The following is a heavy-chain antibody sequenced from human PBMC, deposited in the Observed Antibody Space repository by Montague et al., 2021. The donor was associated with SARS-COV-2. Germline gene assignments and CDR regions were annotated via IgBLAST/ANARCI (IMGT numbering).Heavy chain of an antibody. D-gene: IGHD3-16*01. V-gene: IGHV4-39*02. CDR1: GGSISSSTYY. Sequence: SETLSLTCNVSGGSISSSTYYWGWIRQPPGKGLEWIVNLYNGGTTYYSPSLKSRVTISVDTSKNHFSLNMASVTAADTAVYYCARTSKLRESSSGNYYYHAMDDWGQGTTVTVSS. CDR3: ARTSKLRESSSGNYYYHAMDD. CDR2: LYNGGTT. J-gene: IGHJ6*02.